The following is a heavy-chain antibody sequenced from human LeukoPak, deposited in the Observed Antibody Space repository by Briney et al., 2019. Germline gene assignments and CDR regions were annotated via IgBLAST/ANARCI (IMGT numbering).Heavy chain of an antibody. CDR2: IYSGGST. Sequence: GGSLRLSCAASGFTFSSYSMNWVRQAPGKGLEWVSVIYSGGSTDYADSVKGRFTISRDNSKNALYLQMNSLRAEDTAVYYCAREGYCGGDRFLYWGQGTLVTVSS. D-gene: IGHD2-21*02. CDR3: AREGYCGGDRFLY. J-gene: IGHJ4*02. CDR1: GFTFSSYS. V-gene: IGHV3-66*01.